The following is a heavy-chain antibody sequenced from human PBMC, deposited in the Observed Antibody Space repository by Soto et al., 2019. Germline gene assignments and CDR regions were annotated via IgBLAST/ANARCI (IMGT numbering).Heavy chain of an antibody. D-gene: IGHD2-2*01. Sequence: QVQLVQSGAEVKKPGSSVKVSCKASGGTFSSYAISWVRQAPGQGLEWRGGIITIVGSANYAQKFQGRVTITADESTSTAYLELSSLRSEDTAVYYCARSQGSSTSLEIYYYYYYGMDVWGQGTTVTVSS. CDR1: GGTFSSYA. J-gene: IGHJ6*02. CDR3: ARSQGSSTSLEIYYYYYYGMDV. CDR2: IITIVGSA. V-gene: IGHV1-69*01.